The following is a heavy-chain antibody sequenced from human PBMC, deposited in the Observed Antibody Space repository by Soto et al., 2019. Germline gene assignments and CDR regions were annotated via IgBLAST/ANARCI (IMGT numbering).Heavy chain of an antibody. J-gene: IGHJ4*02. D-gene: IGHD5-18*01. CDR3: ATPAEGMDTAMLKGIAH. CDR2: ISPLFGTP. Sequence: QVLLVQSGAEVKKPGSSVKVSCKASGGTFSNTAFIWVRQAPGQGLECMGGISPLFGTPNYAQKFQGRLRISAEESASEASMELNTLTSEDTAVYYCATPAEGMDTAMLKGIAHWGQGTLLTVAS. CDR1: GGTFSNTA. V-gene: IGHV1-69*01.